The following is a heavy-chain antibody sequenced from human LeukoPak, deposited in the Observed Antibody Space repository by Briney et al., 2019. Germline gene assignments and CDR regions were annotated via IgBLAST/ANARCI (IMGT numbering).Heavy chain of an antibody. CDR3: ARDSPTNYYDAG. CDR1: EVTFSNYA. D-gene: IGHD3-22*01. Sequence: SVKLSCTASEVTFSNYAISWVRQGPGQGLEWMGGIIPMFGVANYAQKYQGRVKITEDKSTRIAYMELSSLRSEERAVYYCARDSPTNYYDAGWGQETLV. CDR2: IIPMFGVA. V-gene: IGHV1-69*10. J-gene: IGHJ4*02.